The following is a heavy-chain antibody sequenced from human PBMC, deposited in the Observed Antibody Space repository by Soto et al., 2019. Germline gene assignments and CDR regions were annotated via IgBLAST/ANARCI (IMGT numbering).Heavy chain of an antibody. J-gene: IGHJ4*02. CDR2: ISDNT. D-gene: IGHD3-10*01. V-gene: IGHV3-23*01. Sequence: LRLSSAASGFTCSNYFMAWVRQTPGEGLEWVATISDNTYYADSVKGRFTISRDNSKDTLDLQMSSLRAEDTAVYYCAKYDSGGANFDFWGQGTLVTVSS. CDR3: AKYDSGGANFDF. CDR1: GFTCSNYF.